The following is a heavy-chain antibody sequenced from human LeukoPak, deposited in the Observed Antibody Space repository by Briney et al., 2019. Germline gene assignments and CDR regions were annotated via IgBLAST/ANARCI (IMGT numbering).Heavy chain of an antibody. CDR1: GFSFSGHW. J-gene: IGHJ4*02. CDR3: ARDYWWNYDY. V-gene: IGHV3-74*01. D-gene: IGHD1-7*01. CDR2: ISPTGSTT. Sequence: GGSLRLSCTASGFSFSGHWMHWARQLPGKGLVWVSRISPTGSTTSYADSVKGRFTVSRDNAKNTLYLQMDSLRAEDTAIYYCARDYWWNYDYWGQGTLVTVCS.